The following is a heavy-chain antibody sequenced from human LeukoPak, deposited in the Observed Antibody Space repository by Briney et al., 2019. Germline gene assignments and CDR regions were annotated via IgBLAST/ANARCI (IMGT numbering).Heavy chain of an antibody. Sequence: SETLSLTCTVSGGSISRYYWSGIRQPPGKGLEWIGYVFHSGSTNYNPSLKSRVTISVDTSKNQFSLKLTSVTAADTAVYYCARDSSGYYRIDYWGQGTLVTVSS. CDR3: ARDSSGYYRIDY. D-gene: IGHD3-22*01. CDR1: GGSISRYY. CDR2: VFHSGST. V-gene: IGHV4-59*08. J-gene: IGHJ4*02.